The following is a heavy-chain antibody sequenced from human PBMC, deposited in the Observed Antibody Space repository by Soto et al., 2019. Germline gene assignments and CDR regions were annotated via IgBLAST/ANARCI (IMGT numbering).Heavy chain of an antibody. CDR1: GFTLSVYY. CDR3: ARARNYGWFDP. Sequence: GGSLRLSCAASGFTLSVYYMSWIRQAPGKGLEWVSYISSSGSTIYYADSVKGRFTISRDNAKNSLYLQMNSLRAEDTAVYYCARARNYGWFDPWGQGTLVTVS. J-gene: IGHJ5*02. CDR2: ISSSGSTI. D-gene: IGHD1-7*01. V-gene: IGHV3-11*01.